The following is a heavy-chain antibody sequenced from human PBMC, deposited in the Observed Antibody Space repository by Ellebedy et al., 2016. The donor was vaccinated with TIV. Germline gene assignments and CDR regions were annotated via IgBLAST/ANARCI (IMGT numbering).Heavy chain of an antibody. CDR3: ARDPAAALEGFAFDY. CDR2: ISSSSTI. CDR1: GFTFSSYS. V-gene: IGHV3-48*02. D-gene: IGHD2-2*01. Sequence: GGSLRLXCAASGFTFSSYSMNWVRQAPGKGLEWVSYISSSSTIYYADSVKGRFTISRDNAKNSLYLQMNSLRDEDTAVYYCARDPAAALEGFAFDYWGQGTLVTVSS. J-gene: IGHJ4*02.